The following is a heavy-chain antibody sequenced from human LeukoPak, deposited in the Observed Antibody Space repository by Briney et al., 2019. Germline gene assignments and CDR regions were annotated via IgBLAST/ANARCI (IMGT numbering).Heavy chain of an antibody. CDR3: AKDKRITMVRGVIGEDY. CDR1: GFTFSSYA. D-gene: IGHD3-10*01. V-gene: IGHV3-23*01. J-gene: IGHJ4*02. CDR2: ISGSGGST. Sequence: GGSLRLPCAASGFTFSSYAMSWVRQAPGKGLEWVSAISGSGGSTYYADSVKGRFTISRDNSKNTLYLQMNSLRAEDTAVYYCAKDKRITMVRGVIGEDYWGQGTLVTVSS.